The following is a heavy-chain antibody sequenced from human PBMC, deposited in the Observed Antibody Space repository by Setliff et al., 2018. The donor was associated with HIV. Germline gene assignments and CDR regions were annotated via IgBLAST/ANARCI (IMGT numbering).Heavy chain of an antibody. CDR3: ANLGGNSITGPLDY. CDR2: ISWDGGST. Sequence: LSLSCAASGFTFDDYAMHWVRQAPGKGLEWVSLISWDGGSTYYADSVKGRFTISRDNSKNTLYLQMISLRAEDTAVYFCANLGGNSITGPLDYWGQGTLVTVSS. J-gene: IGHJ4*02. D-gene: IGHD3-16*01. V-gene: IGHV3-43D*04. CDR1: GFTFDDYA.